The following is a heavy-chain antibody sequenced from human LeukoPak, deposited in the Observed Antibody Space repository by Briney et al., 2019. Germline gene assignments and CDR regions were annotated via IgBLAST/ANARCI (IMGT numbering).Heavy chain of an antibody. D-gene: IGHD5/OR15-5a*01. J-gene: IGHJ6*03. CDR1: DYTFTSYG. Sequence: ASVKVSCKASDYTFTSYGISWVRQAPGQGLEWMGWISVYNGDTNYPQKFQGRVTMTRNTSISTAYMELSSLRSEDTAVYYCARSSTTEGYYMDVWGKGTTVTISS. CDR3: ARSSTTEGYYMDV. V-gene: IGHV1-18*01. CDR2: ISVYNGDT.